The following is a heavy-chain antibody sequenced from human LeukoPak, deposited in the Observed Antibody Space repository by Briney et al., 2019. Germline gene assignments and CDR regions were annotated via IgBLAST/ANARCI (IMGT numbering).Heavy chain of an antibody. J-gene: IGHJ5*02. V-gene: IGHV4-30-4*01. Sequence: SQTLSLTCTVSGGSISSGDYYWSWIRQPPGKGLEWIGYIYYSGSTYYNPSLKSRVTISVGTSKNQFSLKLSSVTAADTAVYYCARDHYDSSGYYHWFDPWGQGTLVTVSS. CDR3: ARDHYDSSGYYHWFDP. D-gene: IGHD3-22*01. CDR1: GGSISSGDYY. CDR2: IYYSGST.